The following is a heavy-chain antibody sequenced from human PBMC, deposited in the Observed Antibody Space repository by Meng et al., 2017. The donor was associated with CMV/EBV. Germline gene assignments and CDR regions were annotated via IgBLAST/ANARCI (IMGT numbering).Heavy chain of an antibody. D-gene: IGHD6-19*01. CDR1: GGSISSYY. CDR2: IYTSGST. CDR3: ARDSSGWYPHFDY. Sequence: QVQLQVPGPGLVKPSATLSLTCTVSGGSISSYYWSWLRQPAGKGLEWLGRIYTSGSTNYNPSLKSRVTMSVATSKNQFSLKLSSVTAADTAVYYCARDSSGWYPHFDYWGQGTLVTVSS. V-gene: IGHV4-4*07. J-gene: IGHJ4*02.